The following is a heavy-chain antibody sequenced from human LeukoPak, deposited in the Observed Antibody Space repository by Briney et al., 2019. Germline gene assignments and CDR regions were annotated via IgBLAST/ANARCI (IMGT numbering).Heavy chain of an antibody. CDR3: AKEGMTASGIGLDY. V-gene: IGHV5-51*07. CDR2: IYPGDSDA. CDR1: GYIFTNYW. J-gene: IGHJ4*02. D-gene: IGHD2-21*02. Sequence: GESLKISCKASGYIFTNYWIGWVHQTPGKGLEWMGIIYPGDSDARYSPSFQGQVTISADKSISTAYLQWDSLKASDTAMYYCAKEGMTASGIGLDYWGQGTLVTVSS.